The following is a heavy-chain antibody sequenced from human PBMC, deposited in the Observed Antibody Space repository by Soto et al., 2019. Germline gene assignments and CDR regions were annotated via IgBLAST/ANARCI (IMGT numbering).Heavy chain of an antibody. J-gene: IGHJ6*02. CDR2: ISYDGSNK. CDR3: ARERGYSYGVSVYYYYGMDV. V-gene: IGHV3-30-3*01. D-gene: IGHD5-18*01. Sequence: GGSLRLSCAASGFTFSSYAMSWVRQAPGKGLEWVAVISYDGSNKYYADSVKGRFTISRDNSKNTLYLQMNSLRAEDTAVYYCARERGYSYGVSVYYYYGMDVWGQGTTVTVSS. CDR1: GFTFSSYA.